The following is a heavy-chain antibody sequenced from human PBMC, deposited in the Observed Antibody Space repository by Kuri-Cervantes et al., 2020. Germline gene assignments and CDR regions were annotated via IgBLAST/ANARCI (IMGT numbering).Heavy chain of an antibody. D-gene: IGHD5-18*01. Sequence: SETLSLTCTVSGGSISSSSYYWGWIRQPPGKGLEWIGEINHSGSTNYNPSLKSRATISVDTSKNQFSLKLSSVTAADTAVYYCARGGIQLWLRTAPMDVWGQGTTVTVSS. CDR1: GGSISSSSYY. CDR2: INHSGST. V-gene: IGHV4-39*07. CDR3: ARGGIQLWLRTAPMDV. J-gene: IGHJ6*02.